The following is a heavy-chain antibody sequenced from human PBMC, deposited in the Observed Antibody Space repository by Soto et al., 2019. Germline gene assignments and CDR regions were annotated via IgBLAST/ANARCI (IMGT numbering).Heavy chain of an antibody. D-gene: IGHD5-12*01. Sequence: PSETLSLTCTVSGGSISSYYWSWIRQPPGKGLEWIGYIYYSGSTNYNPSLKSRVTISVDTSKNQFSLKLSSVTAAETAVYYCARETTIHYGMDVWGQGTTVTVSS. V-gene: IGHV4-59*01. CDR3: ARETTIHYGMDV. CDR2: IYYSGST. J-gene: IGHJ6*02. CDR1: GGSISSYY.